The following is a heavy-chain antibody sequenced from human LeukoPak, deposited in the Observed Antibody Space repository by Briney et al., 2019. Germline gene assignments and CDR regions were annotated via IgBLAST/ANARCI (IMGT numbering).Heavy chain of an antibody. CDR3: ARDGTWYYDSSGYSLDAFDI. D-gene: IGHD3-22*01. CDR2: IYSGCST. CDR1: GFTVSSNY. J-gene: IGHJ3*02. Sequence: PGGSLRLSCAASGFTVSSNYMSWVRQAPGKGLEWVSVIYSGCSTYYADSVKGRFTISRDNSKNTLYLQMNSLRAEDTAVYYCARDGTWYYDSSGYSLDAFDIWGQGTMVTVSS. V-gene: IGHV3-66*01.